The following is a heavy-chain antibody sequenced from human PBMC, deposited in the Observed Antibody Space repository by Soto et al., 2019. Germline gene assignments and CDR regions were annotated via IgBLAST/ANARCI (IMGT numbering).Heavy chain of an antibody. CDR3: AREDSTSSRPFDY. CDR1: GYTFTDYY. J-gene: IGHJ4*02. D-gene: IGHD6-6*01. Sequence: GASVKVSCKASGYTFTDYYIHWVRQAPGQGLEWIGWINPNSGGTNYPPKFQGWVTMTRDTSTSTAYMELSSLKSDDTAVYYCAREDSTSSRPFDYWGQGTLVTVSS. V-gene: IGHV1-2*04. CDR2: INPNSGGT.